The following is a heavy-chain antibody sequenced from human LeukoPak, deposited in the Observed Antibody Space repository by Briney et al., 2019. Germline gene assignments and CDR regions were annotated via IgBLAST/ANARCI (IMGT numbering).Heavy chain of an antibody. CDR1: GFTFSSYG. Sequence: PGRSLRLSCAASGFTFSSYGMHWVRQAPGKGLEGVAVIWYDGSNKYYADSVKGRFTISRDNSKNTLYLQMNSLRAEDTAVYYCARDPGTYCGGDCYSVTMSFAFDIWGQGTMVTVSS. CDR2: IWYDGSNK. J-gene: IGHJ3*02. CDR3: ARDPGTYCGGDCYSVTMSFAFDI. D-gene: IGHD2-21*02. V-gene: IGHV3-33*01.